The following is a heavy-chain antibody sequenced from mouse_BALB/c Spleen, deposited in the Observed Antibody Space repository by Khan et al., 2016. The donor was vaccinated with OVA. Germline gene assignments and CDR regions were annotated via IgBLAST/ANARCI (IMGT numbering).Heavy chain of an antibody. J-gene: IGHJ3*01. D-gene: IGHD1-1*01. CDR2: ISSGGDYI. Sequence: EVQLVESGGDLVKPGGSLKLSCSASGFTFSSYAMSWVRQTPEKRLEWVATISSGGDYIYYPDTVKGRFTISRDNTKSNLYLQMSSLKSEDTAMYYCTRHNYGPFAYWGQGTLVTVSA. V-gene: IGHV5-6*01. CDR3: TRHNYGPFAY. CDR1: GFTFSSYA.